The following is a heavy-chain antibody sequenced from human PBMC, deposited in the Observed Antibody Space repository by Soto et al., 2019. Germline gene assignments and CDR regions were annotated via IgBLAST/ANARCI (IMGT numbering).Heavy chain of an antibody. CDR3: AKEGYSSGWFWFDP. CDR2: ISYDGSNK. J-gene: IGHJ5*02. V-gene: IGHV3-30*18. CDR1: GFTFSSYG. Sequence: GFLILSCAASGFTFSSYGMHWVRQAPGKGLEWVAVISYDGSNKYYADSVKGRFTISRDNSKNTLYLQMNSLRAEDTAVYYCAKEGYSSGWFWFDPWGQGTLVTVSS. D-gene: IGHD6-19*01.